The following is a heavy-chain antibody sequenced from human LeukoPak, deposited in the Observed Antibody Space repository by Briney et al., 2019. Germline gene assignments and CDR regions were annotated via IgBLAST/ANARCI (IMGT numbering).Heavy chain of an antibody. CDR3: ASLGSRPPYYDFWSGQENGFDP. CDR2: INHSGST. V-gene: IGHV4-34*01. D-gene: IGHD3-3*01. CDR1: GGSFSGYY. Sequence: NPSETLSLTCAVYGGSFSGYYWSWIRQPPGKGLEWIGEINHSGSTNYNPSLKSRVTISVDTSKNQFSLKLSSVTAADTAVYYCASLGSRPPYYDFWSGQENGFDPWGQGTLVTVSS. J-gene: IGHJ5*02.